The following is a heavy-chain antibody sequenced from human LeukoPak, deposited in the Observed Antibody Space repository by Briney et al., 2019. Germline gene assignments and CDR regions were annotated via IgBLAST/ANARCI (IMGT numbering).Heavy chain of an antibody. D-gene: IGHD6-19*01. CDR3: AKTTTGYSSGRFPGWPVDY. CDR2: IFGSGGST. Sequence: LPGGSLRLSCAASGFTFSSYAMYWVRQAPGKGLEWVSGIFGSGGSTHYADSVKGRFTISRDNSKNTVYLQMNGLRAEDTAVYYCAKTTTGYSSGRFPGWPVDYWGQGTLVTASS. CDR1: GFTFSSYA. V-gene: IGHV3-23*01. J-gene: IGHJ4*02.